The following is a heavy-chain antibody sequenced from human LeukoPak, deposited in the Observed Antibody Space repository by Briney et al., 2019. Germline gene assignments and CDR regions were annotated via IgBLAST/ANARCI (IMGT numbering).Heavy chain of an antibody. Sequence: GGSLRLSCGASGFTFGTYWMHWVRQAPGKGLVWVSGINSDGGTTTYADSVKGRFTISRDNAKNTLYLQMNSLKAEDTAIYYCAREGGSYSNYFDYWGQGTLVTVSS. CDR3: AREGGSYSNYFDY. V-gene: IGHV3-74*01. CDR2: INSDGGTT. CDR1: GFTFGTYW. D-gene: IGHD1-26*01. J-gene: IGHJ4*02.